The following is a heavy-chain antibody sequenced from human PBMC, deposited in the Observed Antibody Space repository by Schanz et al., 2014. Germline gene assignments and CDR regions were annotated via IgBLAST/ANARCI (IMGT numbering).Heavy chain of an antibody. D-gene: IGHD4-4*01. J-gene: IGHJ3*02. CDR3: AKDRWRATVMVDAFDI. CDR2: IGGSGDST. Sequence: EVQLLESGGGLVQPGGSLRLSCAASGFTFSTYAMSWVRQAPGKGLEWVSGIGGSGDSTHYADSVKGRFIISRDNSKNTLYLQVNSLRAEDTAVYFCAKDRWRATVMVDAFDIWGQGTVVTVSS. V-gene: IGHV3-23*01. CDR1: GFTFSTYA.